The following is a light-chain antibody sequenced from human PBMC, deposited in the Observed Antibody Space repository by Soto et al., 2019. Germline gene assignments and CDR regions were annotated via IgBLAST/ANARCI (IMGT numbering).Light chain of an antibody. J-gene: IGLJ2*01. CDR3: CSYAGNTTFK. CDR1: NSDVGNYNL. V-gene: IGLV2-23*02. Sequence: QSALTQPASVSGSPGQWITISCAGTNSDVGNYNLVSWYQHHPGKAPRLIIYAVSKRPSGISDRFSGSKSGSTASLTISGIQPEVEADYHCCSYAGNTTFKFGGGTKLTVL. CDR2: AVS.